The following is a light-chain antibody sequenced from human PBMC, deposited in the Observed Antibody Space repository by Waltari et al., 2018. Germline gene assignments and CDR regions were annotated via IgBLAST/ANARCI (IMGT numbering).Light chain of an antibody. CDR1: QSVSKY. Sequence: IVLTQSPGTLSLSPGERATLSCRASQSVSKYLAWYQQRPGQAPRLLIYAATTRATGIPDRFSGRGFGTDFSLTIRRLEPGNFAVYYCQNHERLPATFGQGTKVEIK. CDR2: AAT. V-gene: IGKV3-20*01. J-gene: IGKJ1*01. CDR3: QNHERLPAT.